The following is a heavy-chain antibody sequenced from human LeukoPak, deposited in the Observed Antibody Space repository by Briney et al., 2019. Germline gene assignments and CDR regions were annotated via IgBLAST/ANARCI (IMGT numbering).Heavy chain of an antibody. CDR3: TSSLAYCGGDCPLDAFDI. CDR2: IRSRANSYAT. Sequence: GGSLRLYCAASGFTFSGSAMHWVRQASGKGLEWVGRIRSRANSYATAHGASVKGRFTISRDDSKNTAYLQMNSLKTEDTAVYYCTSSLAYCGGDCPLDAFDIWGQGTMVTVSS. D-gene: IGHD2-21*02. J-gene: IGHJ3*02. V-gene: IGHV3-73*01. CDR1: GFTFSGSA.